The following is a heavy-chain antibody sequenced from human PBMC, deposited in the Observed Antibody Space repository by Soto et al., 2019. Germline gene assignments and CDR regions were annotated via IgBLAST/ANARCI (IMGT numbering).Heavy chain of an antibody. D-gene: IGHD1-1*01. CDR1: GYTFTSYG. J-gene: IGHJ4*02. Sequence: QVHLVQSGAEVKKPGASVKVSCKGSGYTFTSYGITWVRQDPGQGLEWMGWISATNGNTDYAQKLQGRVTVTRDTSTSTAYMELRSLRSDDTAVYYCARGRYGDYWGQGALVTVSS. CDR3: ARGRYGDY. V-gene: IGHV1-18*01. CDR2: ISATNGNT.